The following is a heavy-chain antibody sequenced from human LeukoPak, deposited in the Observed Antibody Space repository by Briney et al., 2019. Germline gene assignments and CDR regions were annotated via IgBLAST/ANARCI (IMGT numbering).Heavy chain of an antibody. V-gene: IGHV4-39*01. CDR2: IYYSGST. D-gene: IGHD2-15*01. Sequence: SETLSLTCTVSGGSISSSSYYWGWIRQPPGKGLEWIGSIYYSGSTYYNPSLKSRVTISVDTSKNQFSLKLSSVTAADTAVYYCARHTLGPWPDVWGKGTTVTVSS. J-gene: IGHJ6*04. CDR1: GGSISSSSYY. CDR3: ARHTLGPWPDV.